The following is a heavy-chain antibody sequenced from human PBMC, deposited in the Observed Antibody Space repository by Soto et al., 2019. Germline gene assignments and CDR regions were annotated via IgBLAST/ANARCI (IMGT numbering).Heavy chain of an antibody. Sequence: QVQLVQSGAEVKKSGSSVRVSCKASGGTFSNFAISWVRQAPGQGFEWVGGIIPSFGTTNYAQQFQGDVTITADVSTSTAKLELTSLTSEDAAVYYCAREEVAACRGESCYAYNSGRGHFYFYGMDVWGQGTSVTVS. CDR1: GGTFSNFA. CDR2: IIPSFGTT. V-gene: IGHV1-69*01. CDR3: AREEVAACRGESCYAYNSGRGHFYFYGMDV. J-gene: IGHJ6*02. D-gene: IGHD2-15*01.